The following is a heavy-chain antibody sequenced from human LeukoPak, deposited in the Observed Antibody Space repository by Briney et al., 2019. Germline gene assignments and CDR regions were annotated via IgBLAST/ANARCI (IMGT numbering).Heavy chain of an antibody. V-gene: IGHV3-23*01. CDR3: ARETTEGVTMVRGAPPPPDY. Sequence: GGSLRLSCAASGFTFSSYGMSWVRQAPGKGLEWVSAISGSGGSTYYADSVKGRFTISRDNSKNTLYLQMNSLRAEDTAVYYCARETTEGVTMVRGAPPPPDYWGQGTLVTVSS. CDR1: GFTFSSYG. D-gene: IGHD3-10*01. CDR2: ISGSGGST. J-gene: IGHJ4*02.